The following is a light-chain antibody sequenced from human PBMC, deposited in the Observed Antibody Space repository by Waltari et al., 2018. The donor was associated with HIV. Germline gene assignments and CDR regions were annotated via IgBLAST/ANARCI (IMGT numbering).Light chain of an antibody. V-gene: IGLV2-8*01. CDR3: SSYGGSSNLYV. CDR2: EVS. Sequence: QSALTQPPSASGSPGQSVTISCTGTSRDVGGYKYVSWYQQHPGKAPKLMIYEVSKRPSGVPDRFSGSKSGNTASLTVSGLQPEDEADYYCSSYGGSSNLYVFGTGTKVTVL. J-gene: IGLJ1*01. CDR1: SRDVGGYKY.